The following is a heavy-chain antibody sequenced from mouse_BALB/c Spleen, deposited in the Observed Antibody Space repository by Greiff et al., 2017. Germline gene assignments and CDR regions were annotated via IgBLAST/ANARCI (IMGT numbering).Heavy chain of an antibody. D-gene: IGHD2-14*01. Sequence: DVMLVESGGGLVKPGGSLKLSCAASGFTFSSYAMSWVRQTPEKRLEWVASISSGGSTYYPDSVKGRFTISSDNARNILYLQMSSLRSEDTSMYYCARYDVWDFDVWGAGTTVTVSS. J-gene: IGHJ1*01. CDR1: GFTFSSYA. V-gene: IGHV5-6-5*01. CDR2: ISSGGST. CDR3: ARYDVWDFDV.